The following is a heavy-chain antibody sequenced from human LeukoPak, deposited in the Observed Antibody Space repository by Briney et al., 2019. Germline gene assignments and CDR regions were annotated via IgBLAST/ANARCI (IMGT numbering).Heavy chain of an antibody. V-gene: IGHV3-21*01. J-gene: IGHJ4*02. CDR3: ARNDYDSSGYQKDHFDY. Sequence: GGSLRLSCAASGFTFSSYSMNWVRQAPGKGLEWVSSISSSSSYIYYADSVKGRFTISRDNAKNSLYLQMNSLRAEDTAVYYCARNDYDSSGYQKDHFDYWGQGTLVTASS. CDR1: GFTFSSYS. D-gene: IGHD3-22*01. CDR2: ISSSSSYI.